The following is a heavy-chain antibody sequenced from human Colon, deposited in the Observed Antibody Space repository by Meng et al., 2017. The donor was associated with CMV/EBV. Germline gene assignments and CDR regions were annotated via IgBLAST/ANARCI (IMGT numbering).Heavy chain of an antibody. D-gene: IGHD6-19*01. CDR2: FYHSGGT. CDR1: GAFFSSRNW. J-gene: IGHJ4*02. CDR3: ARHLAGTYSPGDY. V-gene: IGHV4-4*02. Sequence: DAGAFFSSRNWWNGVRQHPGKELEWIGEFYHSGGTKYKPSLKSRITMSLDKSKNEVSLKLTSVTAADTAVYYCARHLAGTYSPGDYWGQGTLVTVSS.